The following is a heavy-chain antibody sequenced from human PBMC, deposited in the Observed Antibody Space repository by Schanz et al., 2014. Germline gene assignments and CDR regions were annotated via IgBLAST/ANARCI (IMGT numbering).Heavy chain of an antibody. J-gene: IGHJ3*02. CDR3: VTEKRMESGTWAKAFDI. Sequence: QVQLVQSGAEVKKPGVSVKVSCKASGYTFTSYYMHWVRQAPGQGLEWMGIINPSVGNTNYAQKFRGRVTMTTDTSTSTAYMELRNVRYDDTAMYYCVTEKRMESGTWAKAFDIWGQGTWVTVSS. D-gene: IGHD3-3*01. CDR1: GYTFTSYY. CDR2: INPSVGNT. V-gene: IGHV1-46*01.